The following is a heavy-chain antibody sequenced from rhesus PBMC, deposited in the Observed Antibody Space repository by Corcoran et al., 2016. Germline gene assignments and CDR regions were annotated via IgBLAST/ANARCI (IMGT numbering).Heavy chain of an antibody. CDR1: GFSLSTSGMG. D-gene: IGHD5-12*01. CDR2: IYWDDDK. V-gene: IGHV2-1*01. J-gene: IGHJ4*01. Sequence: QVTLKESGPALVKPTQPLTLTCTFSGFSLSTSGMGAGWIRQPPGNTLEWLEHIYWDDDKRYNTSLKSRLTSSKDTSKNQVVLTMTNMDPVDTATYYCARSTIQLQLWVDYWGQGVLVTVSS. CDR3: ARSTIQLQLWVDY.